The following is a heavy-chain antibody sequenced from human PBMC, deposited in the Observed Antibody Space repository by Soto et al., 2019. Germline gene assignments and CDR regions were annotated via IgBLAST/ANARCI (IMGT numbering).Heavy chain of an antibody. Sequence: QVQLVQSGAEVKKPGASVKVSCKASGYTFTSYAMHWVRQAPGQRLEWMGWINAGNGNTKYSQKFQGRVTITRDTPASTAYMGRRSLRLEDPAVNSCAGGNQPRAFWAQGTTSTV. CDR2: INAGNGNT. J-gene: IGHJ6*02. CDR3: AGGNQPRAF. CDR1: GYTFTSYA. V-gene: IGHV1-3*01. D-gene: IGHD2-2*01.